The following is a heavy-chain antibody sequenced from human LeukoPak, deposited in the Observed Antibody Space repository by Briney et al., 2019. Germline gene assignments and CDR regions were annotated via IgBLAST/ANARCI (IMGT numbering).Heavy chain of an antibody. J-gene: IGHJ4*02. Sequence: PGRSLRLSCAASGFTFSSYVMHWVRQAPGKGLEWVAIISYDGSNEYYADSVKGRFTISRDNSKNTLYLQMNSLRAEDTAVYYCASGGSYSSFDYWGQGTLVTVSS. CDR2: ISYDGSNE. D-gene: IGHD1-26*01. CDR1: GFTFSSYV. V-gene: IGHV3-30*14. CDR3: ASGGSYSSFDY.